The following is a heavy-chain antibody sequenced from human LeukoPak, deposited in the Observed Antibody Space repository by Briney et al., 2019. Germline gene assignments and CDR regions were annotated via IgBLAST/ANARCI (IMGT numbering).Heavy chain of an antibody. CDR3: ARDAGDYYGSGTYVMDV. V-gene: IGHV3-21*01. CDR1: GFTFSSYS. CDR2: ISSSSIYR. D-gene: IGHD3-10*01. Sequence: GGSLRLSCAASGFTFSSYSMNWVRQAPGLGLEWVSSISSSSIYRYHADSVKGRFTISRDNAKNSLYLQMNSLRGEDTAVYYCARDAGDYYGSGTYVMDVWGKGTTVTVSS. J-gene: IGHJ6*03.